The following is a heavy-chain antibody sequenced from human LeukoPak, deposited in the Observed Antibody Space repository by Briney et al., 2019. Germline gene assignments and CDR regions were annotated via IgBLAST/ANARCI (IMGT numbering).Heavy chain of an antibody. D-gene: IGHD4-23*01. Sequence: GAPVKVSCKASGGTFSSYAISWVRQAPGRGLEWMGRIIPILGIANYAQKFQGRVTITADKSTSTAYMELSSLRSEDTAVYYCARGVDGGNSDWFDPWGQGTLVTVSS. CDR1: GGTFSSYA. CDR3: ARGVDGGNSDWFDP. V-gene: IGHV1-69*04. J-gene: IGHJ5*02. CDR2: IIPILGIA.